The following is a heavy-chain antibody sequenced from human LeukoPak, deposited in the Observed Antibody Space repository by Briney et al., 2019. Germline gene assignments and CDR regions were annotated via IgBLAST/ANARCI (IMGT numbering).Heavy chain of an antibody. J-gene: IGHJ4*02. V-gene: IGHV4-59*08. CDR3: ARRSISGNSWDYFDY. Sequence: PSETLSLTCTVSGGSISSYYWSWIRQPRGRDLEWIAFIFYSGSTNYNPSLKSRVTISVDTSKNQFSLKLSSVTAADTAVYYCARRSISGNSWDYFDYWGQGTLVTVSS. CDR2: IFYSGST. CDR1: GGSISSYY. D-gene: IGHD4-23*01.